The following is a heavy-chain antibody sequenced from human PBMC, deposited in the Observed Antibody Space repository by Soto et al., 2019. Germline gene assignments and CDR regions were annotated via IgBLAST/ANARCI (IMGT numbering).Heavy chain of an antibody. CDR2: IYYRGTT. J-gene: IGHJ4*02. V-gene: IGHV4-39*02. CDR3: ARDYGDYQFDY. CDR1: GGSISSSSYY. D-gene: IGHD4-17*01. Sequence: PSETLSLTCTVSGGSISSSSYYWGWIRQPPGKGLEWIGNIYYRGTTYYNPSLKSRVTISVDTSKNQFSLKLASVTAADTAVYYCARDYGDYQFDYWGQGTPVTVSS.